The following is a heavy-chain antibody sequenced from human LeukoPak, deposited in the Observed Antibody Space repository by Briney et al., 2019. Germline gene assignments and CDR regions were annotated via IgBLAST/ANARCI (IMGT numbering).Heavy chain of an antibody. D-gene: IGHD1-20*01. CDR3: ARRYNWSDPIDY. V-gene: IGHV1-3*01. CDR1: GYTFTSYA. Sequence: ASVKVSCKASGYTFTSYAMHWVRQATGQRLEWMGWINAGNGNTKYSQKFQGRVTITRDTSASTAYMELSSLRSEDTAVYYCARRYNWSDPIDYWGQGTLVTVSS. CDR2: INAGNGNT. J-gene: IGHJ4*02.